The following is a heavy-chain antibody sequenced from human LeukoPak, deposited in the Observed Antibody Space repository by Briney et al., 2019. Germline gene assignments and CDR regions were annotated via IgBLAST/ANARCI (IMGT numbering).Heavy chain of an antibody. D-gene: IGHD5-18*01. V-gene: IGHV4-30-4*08. J-gene: IGHJ4*02. CDR2: IYYSGTT. CDR3: ARHRFSGYSHGLFDY. Sequence: SETLSLTCTVSGGSIRSGDFYWSWIRQHPGKGLEWIGYIYYSGTTYYSPSLKSRVTISVDTSKNQFSLKVSFVTAADTAVYYCARHRFSGYSHGLFDYWGQGTLVTVSS. CDR1: GGSIRSGDFY.